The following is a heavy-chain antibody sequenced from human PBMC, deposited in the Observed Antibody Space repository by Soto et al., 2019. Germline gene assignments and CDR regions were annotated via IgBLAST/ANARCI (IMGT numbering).Heavy chain of an antibody. CDR2: INHSGST. CDR3: ARARGXEWLRSTPIYYFDY. J-gene: IGHJ4*02. D-gene: IGHD5-12*01. CDR1: GGSFSGYY. V-gene: IGHV4-34*01. Sequence: SETLSLTCAVYGGSFSGYYWSWIRQPPGKGLEWIGEINHSGSTNYNPSLKSRVTISVDTSKNQFSLKLSSVTAADTAVYYCARARGXEWLRSTPIYYFDYWGQGTLVTVSS.